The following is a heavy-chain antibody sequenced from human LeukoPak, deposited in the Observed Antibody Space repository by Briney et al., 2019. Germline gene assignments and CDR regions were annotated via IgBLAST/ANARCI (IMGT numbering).Heavy chain of an antibody. CDR2: INPNSGGT. Sequence: ASVKVSCKASGGTFSSYTISWVRQAPGQGLEWMGWINPNSGGTNYAQKFQGRVTMTRDTSVSTAYMELSRLRSDDTAVYYCARVGDFLEWLARGAFDIWGQGTMVTVSS. CDR3: ARVGDFLEWLARGAFDI. J-gene: IGHJ3*02. D-gene: IGHD3-3*01. CDR1: GGTFSSYT. V-gene: IGHV1-2*02.